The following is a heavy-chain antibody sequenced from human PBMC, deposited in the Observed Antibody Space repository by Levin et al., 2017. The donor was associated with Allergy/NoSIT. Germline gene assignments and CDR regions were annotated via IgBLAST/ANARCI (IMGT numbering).Heavy chain of an antibody. CDR1: GFTFSTYS. Sequence: GGSLRLSCAASGFTFSTYSMNWIRQAPGKGLEWISYIISSSDTIFYADSVKGRFTISRDNAKNSLYLQMNSLRDEDTAVYYCARGLSSYDFDISGAIDAFDIWGQGTMVTVSS. V-gene: IGHV3-48*02. CDR3: ARGLSSYDFDISGAIDAFDI. J-gene: IGHJ3*02. D-gene: IGHD3-22*01. CDR2: IISSSDTI.